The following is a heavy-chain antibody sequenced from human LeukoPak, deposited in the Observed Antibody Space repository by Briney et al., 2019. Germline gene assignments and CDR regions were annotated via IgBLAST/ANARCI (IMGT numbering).Heavy chain of an antibody. Sequence: TSETLSLTCTVSGGSISSSSYYWGWIRQPPGKGLEWIGSIYYSGSTYYNPSLKSRVTISVDTSNNQFSLRLSSVTAADTAVYYCARGRRSKPFDYWGQGTLVTVSS. CDR1: GGSISSSSYY. D-gene: IGHD1-14*01. V-gene: IGHV4-39*01. CDR3: ARGRRSKPFDY. J-gene: IGHJ4*02. CDR2: IYYSGST.